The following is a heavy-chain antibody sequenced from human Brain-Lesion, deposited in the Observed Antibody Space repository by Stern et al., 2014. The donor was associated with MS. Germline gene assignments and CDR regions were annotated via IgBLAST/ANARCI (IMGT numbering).Heavy chain of an antibody. J-gene: IGHJ6*02. D-gene: IGHD2-2*01. CDR3: ARGRVVPGFQYYATDV. CDR2: IFNSGST. CDR1: GGSISSGGYY. Sequence: KESGPGLVKPSQTLSLSCTVSGGSISSGGYYWSWIRQPAGKGLEWIGRIFNSGSTRYNPSLKSRVTISIDTSKNQFSLRLNSMTAADTAVYYCARGRVVPGFQYYATDVWGQGTTVIVSS. V-gene: IGHV4-61*02.